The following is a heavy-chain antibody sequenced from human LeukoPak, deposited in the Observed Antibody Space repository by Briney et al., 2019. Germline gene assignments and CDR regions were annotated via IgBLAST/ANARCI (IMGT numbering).Heavy chain of an antibody. CDR2: IKEDGSQK. CDR3: AEGGSYSDY. D-gene: IGHD2-21*01. Sequence: GGSLRLSCAASGFSFTTHWMTWVRQAPGKGLEWVANIKEDGSQKHYVDSVKGRFTISRDNAKNSLYLQMDSLRAEDTVVYYCAEGGSYSDYWGQGTLVTVSS. J-gene: IGHJ4*02. CDR1: GFSFTTHW. V-gene: IGHV3-7*01.